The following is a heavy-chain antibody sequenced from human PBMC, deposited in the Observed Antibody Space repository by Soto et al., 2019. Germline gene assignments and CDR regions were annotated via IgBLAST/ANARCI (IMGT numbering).Heavy chain of an antibody. J-gene: IGHJ6*02. CDR1: GYSFTSYW. CDR3: ARLHGSGSYYCYYYYGMDV. Sequence: GGSLKISCKGSGYSFTSYWIGWVRQMPGKGLEWMGIIYPGDSDTRYSPSFQRQVTISADKSISTAYLQWSSLKASDTAMYYCARLHGSGSYYCYYYYGMDVWGQGTTVTVSS. CDR2: IYPGDSDT. V-gene: IGHV5-51*01. D-gene: IGHD3-10*01.